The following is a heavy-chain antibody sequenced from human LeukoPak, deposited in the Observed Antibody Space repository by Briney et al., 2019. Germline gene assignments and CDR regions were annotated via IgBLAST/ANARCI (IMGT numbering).Heavy chain of an antibody. D-gene: IGHD1-26*01. CDR1: GFTFSSYG. V-gene: IGHV3-33*01. Sequence: PGRSLRLSCAASGFTFSSYGMHWVRQAPGKGLEWVAVIWYDGSNKYYADSVKGRFTISRDNSKNTLYLQMNSLRAEDTAVYYCARDKIGGSSYFDYWGQGTLVTVSS. CDR2: IWYDGSNK. CDR3: ARDKIGGSSYFDY. J-gene: IGHJ4*02.